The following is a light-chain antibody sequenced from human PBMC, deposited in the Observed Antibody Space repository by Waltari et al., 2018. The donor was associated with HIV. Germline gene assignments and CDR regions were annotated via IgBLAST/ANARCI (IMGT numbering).Light chain of an antibody. CDR2: VGS. CDR1: ESPLHSNGYNY. J-gene: IGKJ3*01. V-gene: IGKV2-28*01. Sequence: DGVRTQSPRSLPVIPGEPASISCRASESPLHSNGYNYLDWYLQKPGQSPQLLIYVGSNRASGVPDRFSGSGSGTDFTLKISRVEAEDVGVYYCMQALQSPFTFGPGTKVDI. CDR3: MQALQSPFT.